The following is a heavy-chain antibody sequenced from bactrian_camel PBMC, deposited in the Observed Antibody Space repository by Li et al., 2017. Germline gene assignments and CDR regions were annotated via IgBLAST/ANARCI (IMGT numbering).Heavy chain of an antibody. J-gene: IGHJ4*01. CDR3: AADFDGSCLFGN. Sequence: HVQLVESGGGSVQAGESLTLSCAVSGDTDNRYCMGWIRQAPGKEREGVAGIDGDGSTTYADSVKGRFTISKDNAKSTLSLQMNSLNSDDTAMYYCAADFDGSCLFGNWGQGTQVTVS. CDR1: GDTDNRYC. D-gene: IGHD2*01. V-gene: IGHV3S1*01. CDR2: IDGDGST.